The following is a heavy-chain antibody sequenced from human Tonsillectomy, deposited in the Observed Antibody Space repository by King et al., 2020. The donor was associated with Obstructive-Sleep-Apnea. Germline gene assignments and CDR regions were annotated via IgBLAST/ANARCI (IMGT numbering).Heavy chain of an antibody. V-gene: IGHV3-33*01. Sequence: VQLVESGGGVVQPGRSLRLSCAASGFSFSTYGMHWVRQTPGKGLEWLAVIWYDGGTKHYADSVKGRFTVSRDNSENTVYLQMNSLRVEDTAVYYCARDMTQYYGSGSSPDYWGQGTLVIVSS. CDR3: ARDMTQYYGSGSSPDY. J-gene: IGHJ4*02. D-gene: IGHD3-10*01. CDR1: GFSFSTYG. CDR2: IWYDGGTK.